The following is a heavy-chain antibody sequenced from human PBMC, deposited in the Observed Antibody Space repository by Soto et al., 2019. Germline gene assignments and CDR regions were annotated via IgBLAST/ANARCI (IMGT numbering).Heavy chain of an antibody. D-gene: IGHD1-26*01. V-gene: IGHV1-18*01. J-gene: IGHJ2*01. Sequence: GPEVKRPGASVKVSCKPSGYPFTSYGISWVRQAPGQGLEWMGWISAHNGNTNYAQKVQGRVTMTTDTSTSTAYMELTSLRSDDTAVYYCARSWYSTTRYFDFWGRGTLVTVSS. CDR1: GYPFTSYG. CDR2: ISAHNGNT. CDR3: ARSWYSTTRYFDF.